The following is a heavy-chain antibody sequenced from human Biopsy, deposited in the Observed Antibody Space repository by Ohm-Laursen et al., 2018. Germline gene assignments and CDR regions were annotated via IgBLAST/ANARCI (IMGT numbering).Heavy chain of an antibody. V-gene: IGHV3-21*06. CDR3: ARGRSHLLPDHDWFDP. J-gene: IGHJ5*02. CDR1: GGSISSYY. D-gene: IGHD1-14*01. CDR2: ISRSTSHI. Sequence: GTLSLTCTVSGGSISSYYWSWIRQPPGKGLEWASSISRSTSHILYAETLKGRFTSSRDNAKNSVYLQMNGLRVEDTAVYYCARGRSHLLPDHDWFDPWGQGTLVTVSS.